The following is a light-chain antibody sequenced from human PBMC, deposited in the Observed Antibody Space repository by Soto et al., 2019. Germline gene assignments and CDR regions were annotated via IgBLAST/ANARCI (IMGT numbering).Light chain of an antibody. V-gene: IGKV1-5*01. Sequence: DIQLTQSPSSVSASVGDRVTITCRASESVTIWLAWYQQKPGKAPRLLIYDASTLEGGVPSRFSASGSGTEFTLTISSLQPDDFATYYCEQYDSRSPWTFGQGTKIEIK. CDR3: EQYDSRSPWT. J-gene: IGKJ1*01. CDR2: DAS. CDR1: ESVTIW.